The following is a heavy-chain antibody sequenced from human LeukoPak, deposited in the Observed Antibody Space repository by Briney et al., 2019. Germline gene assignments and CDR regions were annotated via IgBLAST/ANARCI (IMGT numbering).Heavy chain of an antibody. CDR3: ARDSRGVISYFDY. V-gene: IGHV3-7*01. CDR2: IKQDGSEK. CDR1: GFTFSSYW. Sequence: GGSLRLSCAASGFTFSSYWMSWVRQAPGKGLEWVANIKQDGSEKYYVDSVKGRFTISRDNAKNSLYLQMNSLRAEDTAVYYCARDSRGVISYFDYWGQGTLVTVSS. J-gene: IGHJ4*02. D-gene: IGHD3-10*01.